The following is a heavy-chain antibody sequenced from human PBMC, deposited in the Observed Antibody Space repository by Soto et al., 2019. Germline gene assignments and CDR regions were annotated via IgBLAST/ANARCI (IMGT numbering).Heavy chain of an antibody. Sequence: PGGSLRLSCAASGFTFSSYSMNWVRQAPGKGLEWVSSISSSSSYIYYADSVKGRFTISRDNAKNSLYLQMSSLRAEDTAVYYCARDRSFSGSYYIAFDCWGQGTLVTVSS. D-gene: IGHD1-26*01. V-gene: IGHV3-21*01. CDR2: ISSSSSYI. J-gene: IGHJ4*02. CDR3: ARDRSFSGSYYIAFDC. CDR1: GFTFSSYS.